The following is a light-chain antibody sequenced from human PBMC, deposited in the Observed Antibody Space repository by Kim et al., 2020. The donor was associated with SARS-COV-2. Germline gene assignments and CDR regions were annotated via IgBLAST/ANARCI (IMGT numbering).Light chain of an antibody. CDR2: QSA. CDR1: QPVDIW. J-gene: IGKJ2*01. V-gene: IGKV1-5*01. CDR3: QQYNLHST. Sequence: LTASIGDTVIISCRASQPVDIWVAWYQQSPGQVPRLLIHQSAVLQRGVPSRFNGTGSGTDFTLTIDNLQSRDFATYYCQQYNLHSTFGQGTKLEI.